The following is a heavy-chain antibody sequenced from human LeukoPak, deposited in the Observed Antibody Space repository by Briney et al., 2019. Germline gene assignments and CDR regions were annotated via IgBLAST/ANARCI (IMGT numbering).Heavy chain of an antibody. Sequence: SETLSLTCAVSGGSISSSNWWSWVRQPPGKGLEWIGEIYHSGSTNYNPSLKSRVTISVDTSKNQFSLKLSSVTAADTAVYYCASQPPYSSSWYPLDYWGQGTLVTVSS. J-gene: IGHJ4*02. CDR1: GGSISSSNW. D-gene: IGHD6-13*01. V-gene: IGHV4-4*02. CDR3: ASQPPYSSSWYPLDY. CDR2: IYHSGST.